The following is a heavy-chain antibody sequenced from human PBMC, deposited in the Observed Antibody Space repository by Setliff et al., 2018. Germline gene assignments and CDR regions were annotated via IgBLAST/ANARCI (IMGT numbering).Heavy chain of an antibody. CDR3: ARDSHRLTTDPLFDH. J-gene: IGHJ4*02. CDR2: VYKSGTT. Sequence: SETLSLTCTVSGDSLSSGSYFWTWIRQPAGKGLEWIGRVYKSGTTNYSPALKSRVTLSIDTSSNEFSLNLRSVTAADTAIYYCARDSHRLTTDPLFDHWGQGALVTVPQ. D-gene: IGHD6-25*01. CDR1: GDSLSSGSYF. V-gene: IGHV4-61*02.